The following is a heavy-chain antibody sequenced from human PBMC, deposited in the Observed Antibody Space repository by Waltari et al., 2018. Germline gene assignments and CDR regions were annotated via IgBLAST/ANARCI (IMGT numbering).Heavy chain of an antibody. V-gene: IGHV4-38-2*02. J-gene: IGHJ4*02. CDR3: ARVGLNKVGY. D-gene: IGHD1-26*01. CDR1: GYSISSGYY. CDR2: IYHSGST. Sequence: QVQLQESGPGLVKPSETLSLTCTVSGYSISSGYYWGGIRQPPGKGLEWIGSIYHSGSTYYNPSLKSRVTISVDTSKNQFSLKLSSVTAADTAVYYCARVGLNKVGYWGQGTLVTVSS.